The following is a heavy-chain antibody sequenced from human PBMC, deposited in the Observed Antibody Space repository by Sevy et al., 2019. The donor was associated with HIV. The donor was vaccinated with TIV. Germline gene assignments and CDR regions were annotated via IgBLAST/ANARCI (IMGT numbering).Heavy chain of an antibody. J-gene: IGHJ4*02. CDR2: KKTDGSQK. D-gene: IGHD4-17*01. CDR3: ARANYGDWF. CDR1: GFAFSSFW. Sequence: GGSLRLSCAASGFAFSSFWMSWVRQAPGKGLEWVANKKTDGSQKYYVDSVKGRFTISRDNAENSLYLQLNSLRAEDTAVYYCARANYGDWFWGQGTLVTVSS. V-gene: IGHV3-7*04.